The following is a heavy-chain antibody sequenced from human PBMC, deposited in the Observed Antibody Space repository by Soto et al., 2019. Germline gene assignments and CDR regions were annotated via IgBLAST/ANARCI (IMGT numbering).Heavy chain of an antibody. CDR2: ISSSSSTI. CDR1: GFTFRSSP. CDR3: ARDQELEIFSYYYYMDV. V-gene: IGHV3-48*01. J-gene: IGHJ6*03. D-gene: IGHD1-1*01. Sequence: LRLSCAVSGFTFRSSPMSWVRRAPGKGLEWVSYISSSSSTIYYADSVKGRFTISRDNAKNSLYLQMNSLRAEDTAVYYCARDQELEIFSYYYYMDVWGKGTTVTVSS.